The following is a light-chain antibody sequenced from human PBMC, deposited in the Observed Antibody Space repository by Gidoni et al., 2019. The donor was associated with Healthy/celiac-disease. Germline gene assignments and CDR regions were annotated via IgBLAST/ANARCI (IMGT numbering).Light chain of an antibody. J-gene: IGKJ4*01. Sequence: DIQFTQSPSFLSASVGDRVTTTCRASQGISSYLAWYQQKPGKAPKLLIYDASTWQSGVPSRFSGSGSGTEFTLTISSLQPEDFATYYCQQLNSYPLTFGGGTKVEIK. CDR1: QGISSY. CDR3: QQLNSYPLT. V-gene: IGKV1-9*01. CDR2: DAS.